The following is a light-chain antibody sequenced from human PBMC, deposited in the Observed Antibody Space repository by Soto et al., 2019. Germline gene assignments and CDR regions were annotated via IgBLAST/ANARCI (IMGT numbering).Light chain of an antibody. CDR2: GAY. CDR3: QQLNTYPLT. J-gene: IGKJ4*01. CDR1: QGISSY. V-gene: IGKV1-9*01. Sequence: ILLTQSPPSLSASVGDRVTITCRASQGISSYLAWYQINPGKAPNLLIYGAYTLQSGVPSRFNGSGSGTDFTLTINSLQPEDFATYFCQQLNTYPLTFGGGTKVEIK.